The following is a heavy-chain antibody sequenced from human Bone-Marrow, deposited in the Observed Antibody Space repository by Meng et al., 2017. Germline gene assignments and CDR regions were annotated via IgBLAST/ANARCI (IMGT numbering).Heavy chain of an antibody. Sequence: QVQLVWSGGGVVQPGRSLRLCCAASGFTFSSYAMHWVRQAPGKGLEWVAVISYDGSNKYYADSVKGRFTISRDNSKNTLYLQMNSLRAEDTAVYYCARVVWGYWGQGTLVTVSS. CDR1: GFTFSSYA. V-gene: IGHV3-30*01. J-gene: IGHJ4*02. CDR2: ISYDGSNK. D-gene: IGHD1-26*01. CDR3: ARVVWGY.